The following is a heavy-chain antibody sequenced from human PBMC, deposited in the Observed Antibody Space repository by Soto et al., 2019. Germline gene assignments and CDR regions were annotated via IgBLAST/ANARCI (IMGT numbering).Heavy chain of an antibody. CDR1: GFTFSSYA. Sequence: EVQLLESGGGLVQPGGSLRLSCAASGFTFSSYAMSWVRQAPGKGLEWVSAISAGGGSTYYADSVKGRFTISRDNXKNTLYLQMPSLRAEDKAVYYCAKDRSTGWYYFDYWGQGTLVTVSS. D-gene: IGHD6-19*01. V-gene: IGHV3-23*01. CDR3: AKDRSTGWYYFDY. CDR2: ISAGGGST. J-gene: IGHJ4*02.